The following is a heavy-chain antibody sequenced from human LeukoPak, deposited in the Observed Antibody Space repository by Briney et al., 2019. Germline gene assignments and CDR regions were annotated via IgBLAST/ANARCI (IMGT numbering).Heavy chain of an antibody. V-gene: IGHV3-7*01. J-gene: IGHJ1*01. D-gene: IGHD2-2*02. CDR1: GFTFSSYA. Sequence: QPGGSLRLSCAASGFTFSSYAMSWVRQAPGKGLEWVANIKQDGSEKYYVDSVKGRSTISRDNAKNSLYLQMNSLRAEDTAVYYCAREVYCSSTSCYTGYFQHWGQGTLVTVSS. CDR3: AREVYCSSTSCYTGYFQH. CDR2: IKQDGSEK.